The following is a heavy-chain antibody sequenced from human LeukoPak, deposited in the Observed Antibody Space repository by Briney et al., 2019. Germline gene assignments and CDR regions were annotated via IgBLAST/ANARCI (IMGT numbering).Heavy chain of an antibody. CDR3: AKELRSHTGWPFDY. CDR2: IDGLGYST. CDR1: GFNFRSYT. V-gene: IGHV3-23*01. D-gene: IGHD6-19*01. Sequence: GGSLRLSCAASGFNFRSYTMSWVRQAPGGALEGVSAIDGLGYSTYYVDSVNGRFTISRENSQNTLHLEMNSLTAEDTAVYYCAKELRSHTGWPFDYWGQGALVTVSS. J-gene: IGHJ4*02.